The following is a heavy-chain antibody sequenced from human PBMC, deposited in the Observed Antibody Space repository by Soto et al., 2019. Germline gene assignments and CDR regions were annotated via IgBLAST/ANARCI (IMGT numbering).Heavy chain of an antibody. J-gene: IGHJ4*02. CDR3: ARGLRFLEFNDY. V-gene: IGHV3-74*01. CDR2: INSDGSST. Sequence: PGGSLRLSCAASGFTFSSYWMHWVRQAPGKGLVWVSRINSDGSSTSYADSVKGRFTISRDNAKNTLYLQMNSLRAEDAAVYYCARGLRFLEFNDYWGQGTLVTVSS. D-gene: IGHD3-3*01. CDR1: GFTFSSYW.